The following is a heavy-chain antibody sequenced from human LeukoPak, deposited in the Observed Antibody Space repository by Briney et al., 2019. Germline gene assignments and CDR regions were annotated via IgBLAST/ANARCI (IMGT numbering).Heavy chain of an antibody. V-gene: IGHV3-11*04. CDR1: GFFFSDFY. CDR2: IDNDATAI. Sequence: GGSLRLSCSTSGFFFSDFYMTWIRQAPGKGLESVSYIDNDATAIYYADSVKGRFTISRDNAKNSLYLQMNSLRAEDTAVYYCAELGITMIGGVWGKGTTVTISS. CDR3: AELGITMIGGV. J-gene: IGHJ6*04. D-gene: IGHD3-10*02.